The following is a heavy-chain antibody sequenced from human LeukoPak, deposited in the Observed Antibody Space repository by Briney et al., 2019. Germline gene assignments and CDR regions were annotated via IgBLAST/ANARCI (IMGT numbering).Heavy chain of an antibody. D-gene: IGHD3-16*02. V-gene: IGHV1-69*04. CDR3: ARGSKTRRITFGGVIPPYAFDI. J-gene: IGHJ3*02. CDR1: GGTFSSYA. Sequence: SVKVSCKASGGTFSSYAISWVRQAPGQGLEWMGRIIPILGIANYAQKFQGRVTITADKSTSTAYMELSSLRSEDTAVYYCARGSKTRRITFGGVIPPYAFDIWGQGTMVTVSS. CDR2: IIPILGIA.